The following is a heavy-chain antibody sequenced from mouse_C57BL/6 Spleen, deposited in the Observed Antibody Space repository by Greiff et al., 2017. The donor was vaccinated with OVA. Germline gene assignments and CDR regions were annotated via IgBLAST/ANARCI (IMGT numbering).Heavy chain of an antibody. D-gene: IGHD1-1*01. CDR3: ARFGFTTVVAEAMDY. V-gene: IGHV1-53*01. CDR1: GYTFTSYW. CDR2: INPSNGGT. Sequence: QVQLQQPGTELVKPGASVKLSCKASGYTFTSYWMHWVKQRPGQGLEWIGNINPSNGGTNYNEKFKSKATLTVDKSSSTAYMQLSSLTSEDSAVYYGARFGFTTVVAEAMDYWGQGTSVTVSS. J-gene: IGHJ4*01.